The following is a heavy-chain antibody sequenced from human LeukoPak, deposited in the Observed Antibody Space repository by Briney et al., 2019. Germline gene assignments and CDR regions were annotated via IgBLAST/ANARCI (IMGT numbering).Heavy chain of an antibody. Sequence: GGSLRLSCAASGFTFSRYAMSWVRQAPGKGLEWVSVISGSGGSTYYADSVKGRFNISRDNSKNTLYLQMNSLRAEDTAVYYCTSRKEYSTSSVYYWGQGTLVTVSS. CDR1: GFTFSRYA. D-gene: IGHD6-6*01. J-gene: IGHJ4*02. CDR3: TSRKEYSTSSVYY. V-gene: IGHV3-23*01. CDR2: ISGSGGST.